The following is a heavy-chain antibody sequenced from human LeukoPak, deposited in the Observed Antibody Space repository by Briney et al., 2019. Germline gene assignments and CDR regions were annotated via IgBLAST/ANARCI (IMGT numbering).Heavy chain of an antibody. J-gene: IGHJ6*03. V-gene: IGHV3-21*01. CDR2: ISSSSSYI. CDR1: GFTFSSYS. Sequence: GGSLRLSCAASGFTFSSYSMNWVRQAPGKGLEWVSSISSSSSYIYYADSVKGRFTISRDNAKNSLYLQMNSLRAEDTAVYYCARGLTGYYYYYYYMDVWGKGTTVTVSS. D-gene: IGHD3-9*01. CDR3: ARGLTGYYYYYYYMDV.